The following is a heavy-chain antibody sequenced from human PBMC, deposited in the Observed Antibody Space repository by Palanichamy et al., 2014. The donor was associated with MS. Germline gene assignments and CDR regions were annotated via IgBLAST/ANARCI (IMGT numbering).Heavy chain of an antibody. CDR1: GGSISSDY. J-gene: IGHJ4*02. CDR3: ARGGPSSKYFDY. D-gene: IGHD3-16*01. CDR2: IYNSGST. Sequence: QVQLQESGPGLVKPSETLSLTCTVSGGSISSDYWSWIRQPPGKGLEWIGYIYNSGSTNYNSSLQSRVTMSLDTSKNQFSLKLSSVTAADTAAYYCARGGPSSKYFDYWGQGTQVTVSS. V-gene: IGHV4-59*01.